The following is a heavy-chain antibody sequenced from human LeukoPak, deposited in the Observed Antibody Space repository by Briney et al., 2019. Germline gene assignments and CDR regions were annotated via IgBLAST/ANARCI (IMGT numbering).Heavy chain of an antibody. V-gene: IGHV4-34*01. CDR3: ARDAGRGWYDFDY. CDR2: IYHSGST. CDR1: GGSFSGYY. D-gene: IGHD6-19*01. J-gene: IGHJ4*02. Sequence: SETLSLTCAVYGGSFSGYYWSWIRQPPGKGLEWIGYIYHSGSTYYNPSLKSRAAISVDRSKNQFSLKLSSVTAADTAMYYCARDAGRGWYDFDYWGQGTLVTVSS.